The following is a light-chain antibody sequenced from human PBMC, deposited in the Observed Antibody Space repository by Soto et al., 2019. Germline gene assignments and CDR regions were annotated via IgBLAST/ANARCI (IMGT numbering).Light chain of an antibody. CDR2: KAS. CDR1: QSISTW. CDR3: QQYSTYPWT. J-gene: IGKJ1*01. Sequence: DIQMTQSPSTLSASVGDRVTITCRASQSISTWLAWYQQKPGKAPKLLIYKASSLESGVPSEFSGSGSGTEFTLTISSLQPDEFATYYCQQYSTYPWTFGQGTKVEI. V-gene: IGKV1-5*03.